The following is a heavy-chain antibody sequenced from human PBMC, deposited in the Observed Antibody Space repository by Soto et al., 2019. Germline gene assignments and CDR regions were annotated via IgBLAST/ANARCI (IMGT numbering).Heavy chain of an antibody. CDR3: ARVGSLIDY. D-gene: IGHD1-26*01. CDR2: MNPNSGNT. CDR1: GDTFSTYT. J-gene: IGHJ4*02. V-gene: IGHV1-8*01. Sequence: GASVKVSCKASGDTFSTYTITWMRQAPGQGLEWMGWMNPNSGNTGYAQKFQGRVTMTRNTSISTAYMELSSLRSEDTAVYYCARVGSLIDYWGQGTLVTVSS.